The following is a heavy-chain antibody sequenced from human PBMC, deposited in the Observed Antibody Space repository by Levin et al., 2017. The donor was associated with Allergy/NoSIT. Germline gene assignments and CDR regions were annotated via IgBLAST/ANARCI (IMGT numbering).Heavy chain of an antibody. V-gene: IGHV3-30-3*01. Sequence: RGESLKISCAASGFTFSNYAMHWVRQAPGKGPEWVAVISYDGSGKYYADSVKGRFTISRDNSKNTLYLQVNSLKPEDTAVYYCAVQRSPGIVDATMGFDYWGQGTLVTVSS. D-gene: IGHD1-26*01. CDR1: GFTFSNYA. CDR2: ISYDGSGK. J-gene: IGHJ4*02. CDR3: AVQRSPGIVDATMGFDY.